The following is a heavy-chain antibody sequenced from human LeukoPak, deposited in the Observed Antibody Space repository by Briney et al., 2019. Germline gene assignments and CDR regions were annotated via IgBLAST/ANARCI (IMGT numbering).Heavy chain of an antibody. Sequence: SETLSLTCAVYGGSFSGYYWSWIRQPPGKGLEWVGEINHSGSTNYNPSLKSRVTISVDTSKNQFSLKLSSVTAADTAVYYCARVGYSSSWYYFDYWGQGTLVTVSS. J-gene: IGHJ4*02. V-gene: IGHV4-34*01. CDR1: GGSFSGYY. CDR2: INHSGST. CDR3: ARVGYSSSWYYFDY. D-gene: IGHD6-13*01.